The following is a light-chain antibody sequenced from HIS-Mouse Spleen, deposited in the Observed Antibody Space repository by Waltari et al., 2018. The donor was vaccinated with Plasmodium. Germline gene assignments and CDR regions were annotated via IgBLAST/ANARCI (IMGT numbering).Light chain of an antibody. J-gene: IGKJ4*01. Sequence: AIRMTQSPSSFSASTGDRVTITCRASQGISSYLAWYQHKPGKAPKLLIYAASTLQSGVPSRFSGSGSGTYFTLTISCLQSEDFATYYCQQYYSYPLTFGGGTKVEIK. CDR3: QQYYSYPLT. CDR2: AAS. CDR1: QGISSY. V-gene: IGKV1-8*01.